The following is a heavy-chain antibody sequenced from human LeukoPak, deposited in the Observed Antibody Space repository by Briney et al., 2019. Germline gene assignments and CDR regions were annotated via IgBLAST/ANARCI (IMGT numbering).Heavy chain of an antibody. D-gene: IGHD1-26*01. CDR2: ITSSSDSI. CDR3: ARDPGYSRPSSYGYFDH. V-gene: IGHV3-48*02. J-gene: IGHJ4*02. CDR1: GFTFSAYS. Sequence: PGGSLRLSCATSGFTFSAYSMIWVRQTPGKGLECLSYITSSSDSIHYADSVRGRFTVSRGNAKNSLYLQMNSLRDEDTAVYYCARDPGYSRPSSYGYFDHWGQGTLATVSS.